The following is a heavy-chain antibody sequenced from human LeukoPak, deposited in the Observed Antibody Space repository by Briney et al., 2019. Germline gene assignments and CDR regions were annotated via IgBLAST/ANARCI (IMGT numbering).Heavy chain of an antibody. D-gene: IGHD3-9*01. CDR3: ARGRRYFDWLLFPRNWFDP. CDR1: GGSFSGYY. Sequence: SETLSLTCAVYGGSFSGYYWSWIRQPPGKGLEWIGEINHSGSTNYNPSLKSRVTISVDTSKNQFSLKLGSVTAADTAVYYCARGRRYFDWLLFPRNWFDPWGQGTLVTVSS. CDR2: INHSGST. V-gene: IGHV4-34*01. J-gene: IGHJ5*02.